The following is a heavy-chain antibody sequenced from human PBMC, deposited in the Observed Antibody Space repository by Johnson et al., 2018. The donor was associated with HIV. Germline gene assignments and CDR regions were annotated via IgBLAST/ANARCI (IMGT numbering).Heavy chain of an antibody. CDR3: ARPPAYLYKAAFSI. V-gene: IGHV3-30*03. J-gene: IGHJ3*02. Sequence: QMQLVESGGGVVQPGRSLRLSCAASGFTFSSYGMHWVRQAPGKGLEWVAVISYDGSNKYYADSVKGRFTISRDNSKNTLYLQMNSLRAEDTAVYYCARPPAYLYKAAFSIWGQGTMVTVSS. CDR1: GFTFSSYG. D-gene: IGHD3-16*02. CDR2: ISYDGSNK.